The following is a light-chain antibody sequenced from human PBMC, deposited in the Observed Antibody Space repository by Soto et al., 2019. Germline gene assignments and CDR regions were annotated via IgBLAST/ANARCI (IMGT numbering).Light chain of an antibody. J-gene: IGKJ1*01. Sequence: AIQMTQSPSSLSASVGDRVTITCRASQGIRNDLGWYQQKPGNAPKLLIYAASSLQSGVPSRFSGSGSGTDFTPTISSLQPEDFATYYCLQDYVYPRTFGQGTKVDIK. CDR2: AAS. CDR1: QGIRND. CDR3: LQDYVYPRT. V-gene: IGKV1-6*01.